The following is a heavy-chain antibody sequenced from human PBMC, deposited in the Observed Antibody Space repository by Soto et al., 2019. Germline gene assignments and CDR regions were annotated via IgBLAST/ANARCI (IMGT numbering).Heavy chain of an antibody. CDR2: IYHTGST. CDR1: GASINSPHW. J-gene: IGHJ5*02. D-gene: IGHD3-10*01. V-gene: IGHV4-4*02. CDR3: SAFYGTSYYFDP. Sequence: QVQLQESGPGLVKPSGTLTLTCAVSGASINSPHWWSWVRQSPGGGLEWVGDIYHTGSTEYNPSLKGRVTMSVDKSDNQFSLRLDSVTAADTAVYFCSAFYGTSYYFDPLGQGTLVNVSS.